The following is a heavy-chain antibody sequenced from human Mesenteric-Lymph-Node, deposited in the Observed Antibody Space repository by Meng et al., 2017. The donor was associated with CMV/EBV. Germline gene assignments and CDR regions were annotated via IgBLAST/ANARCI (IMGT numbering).Heavy chain of an antibody. CDR3: ARGDQGLQLLLYH. D-gene: IGHD3-22*01. CDR2: INHSGGT. J-gene: IGHJ5*02. V-gene: IGHV4-34*01. CDR1: GGSFSGYY. Sequence: SETLSLTCAVYGGSFSGYYWSWIRQPPGKGLEWIGEINHSGGTDYNPSLKSRVTISMDTSRNLFSLRLTSVTAADTAVYFCARGDQGLQLLLYHWGQGSLVTVSS.